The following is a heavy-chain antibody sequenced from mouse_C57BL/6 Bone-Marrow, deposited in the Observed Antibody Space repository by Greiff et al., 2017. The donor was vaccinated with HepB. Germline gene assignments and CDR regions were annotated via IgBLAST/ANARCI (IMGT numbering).Heavy chain of an antibody. D-gene: IGHD2-12*01. Sequence: VQLKESGGGLVKPGGSLKLSCAASGFTSSDYGMHWVRQAPEKGLEWVAYISSGSSTIYYADTVKGRFTISRDNAKNTLFLQMTSLRSEDTAMYYCARLYDYWGQGTTLTVSS. CDR3: ARLYDY. J-gene: IGHJ2*01. CDR2: ISSGSSTI. CDR1: GFTSSDYG. V-gene: IGHV5-17*01.